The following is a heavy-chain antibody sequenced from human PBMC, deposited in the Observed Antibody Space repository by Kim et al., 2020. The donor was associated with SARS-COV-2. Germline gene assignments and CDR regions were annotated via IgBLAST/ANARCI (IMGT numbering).Heavy chain of an antibody. CDR3: AILHFDDCNGGSCYFDY. CDR2: ISAYNGNT. Sequence: ASVKVSCKASGYTFTSYGISWVRQAPGQGLEWMGWISAYNGNTNYAQKLQGRVTMTTDTSTSTAYMELRSLRSDDTAVYYCAILHFDDCNGGSCYFDYWGQGTLVTVSS. D-gene: IGHD2-15*01. V-gene: IGHV1-18*01. CDR1: GYTFTSYG. J-gene: IGHJ4*02.